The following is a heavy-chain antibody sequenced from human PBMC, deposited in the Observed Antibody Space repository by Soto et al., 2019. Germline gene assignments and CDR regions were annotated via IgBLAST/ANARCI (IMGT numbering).Heavy chain of an antibody. Sequence: GGSLRLSCAASGFTFDDYGMSWVRQAPGKGLEWVSGINWNGGSTGYADSVKGRFTISRDNSKNTLYLQMNSLRAEDTAVYYCASDGMEDAARLSEFDYSGQRSLVPVSS. D-gene: IGHD6-6*01. CDR3: ASDGMEDAARLSEFDY. J-gene: IGHJ4*02. V-gene: IGHV3-20*04. CDR2: INWNGGST. CDR1: GFTFDDYG.